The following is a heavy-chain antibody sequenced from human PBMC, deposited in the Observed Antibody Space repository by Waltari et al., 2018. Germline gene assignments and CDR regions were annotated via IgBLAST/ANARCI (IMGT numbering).Heavy chain of an antibody. CDR1: GYTFTSYA. Sequence: QVQLVQAGAEVKKPGDSVEVSGKASGYTFTSYAMNWVRKAPGQRLEWMGWINAGNGNTKYSQKFQGRVTIPRDTSASTAYMELSSLRSEDTAVYYCARAAGRTTLTTGNWFDPWGQGTLVTVSS. V-gene: IGHV1-3*01. J-gene: IGHJ5*02. CDR2: INAGNGNT. CDR3: ARAAGRTTLTTGNWFDP. D-gene: IGHD4-17*01.